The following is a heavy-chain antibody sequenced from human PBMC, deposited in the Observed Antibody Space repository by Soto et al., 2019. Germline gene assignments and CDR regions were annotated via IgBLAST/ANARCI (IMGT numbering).Heavy chain of an antibody. J-gene: IGHJ4*02. CDR3: ARNAPIIASADDPYYFDF. V-gene: IGHV1-3*01. CDR2: INAANGNT. D-gene: IGHD6-13*01. CDR1: GYIFTRYA. Sequence: ASVKVSCKASGYIFTRYAIHWVRQAPGQRLEWMGWINAANGNTKYSQMFQGRVTITRDRSASTSYMELSSLRFDDRAVYYCARNAPIIASADDPYYFDFWGQGTLVTVSS.